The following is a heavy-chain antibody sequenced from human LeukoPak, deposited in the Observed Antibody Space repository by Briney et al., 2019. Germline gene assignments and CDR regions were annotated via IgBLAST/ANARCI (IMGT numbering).Heavy chain of an antibody. D-gene: IGHD2-15*01. Sequence: PGGSLRLSCAASGFTFSNAWMSWVRQAPGKGPEWVGRIKSKTDGGTTDYAAPVKGRFTISRDDSKNTLYLQMNSLKTEDTAVYYCTTDFVVVVAATHDYWGQGTLVTVSS. V-gene: IGHV3-15*01. CDR3: TTDFVVVVAATHDY. CDR2: IKSKTDGGTT. J-gene: IGHJ4*02. CDR1: GFTFSNAW.